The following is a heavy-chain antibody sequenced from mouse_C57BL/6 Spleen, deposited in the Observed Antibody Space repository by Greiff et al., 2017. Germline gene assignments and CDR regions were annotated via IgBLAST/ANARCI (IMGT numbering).Heavy chain of an antibody. J-gene: IGHJ1*03. Sequence: QVQLQQPGAELVKPGASVKLSCKASGYTFTSSWMQWVKQRPGQGLEWIGEIDPSDSYTNYNQKFKGKATLTVDTSSSTAYMQLSSLTSEDSAVYYGARGLVGSSYIKEGYFDVWGTGTTVTVSS. CDR2: IDPSDSYT. CDR3: ARGLVGSSYIKEGYFDV. D-gene: IGHD1-1*01. V-gene: IGHV1-50*01. CDR1: GYTFTSSW.